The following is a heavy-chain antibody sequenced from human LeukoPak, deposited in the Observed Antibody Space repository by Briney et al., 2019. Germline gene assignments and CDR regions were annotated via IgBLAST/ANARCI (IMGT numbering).Heavy chain of an antibody. CDR2: IYYSGST. CDR3: ARGHTSLEDEYGDLRD. V-gene: IGHV4-59*01. D-gene: IGHD4-17*01. J-gene: IGHJ4*02. CDR1: GGSISSYY. Sequence: SETLSLTCTVSGGSISSYYWSWIRQPPGKGLEWIGYIYYSGSTNYNPSLKSRVTISVDTSKNQFSLKLSSVTAADTAVYYCARGHTSLEDEYGDLRDWGQGTLVTVSS.